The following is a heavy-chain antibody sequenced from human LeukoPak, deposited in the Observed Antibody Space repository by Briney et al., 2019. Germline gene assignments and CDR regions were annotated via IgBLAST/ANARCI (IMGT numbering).Heavy chain of an antibody. CDR3: ARGLQPPVLYGMDV. CDR2: IWYDGSKK. D-gene: IGHD4-11*01. J-gene: IGHJ6*02. Sequence: GGSLRLSRAASLFMFGNYGMHWVRQAPGQGVERVALIWYDGSKKYYPHSVKGRSTVPRDNPENTLYLQMNSLRADDTAVYYGARGLQPPVLYGMDVWGQGTTVTVSS. CDR1: LFMFGNYG. V-gene: IGHV3-33*01.